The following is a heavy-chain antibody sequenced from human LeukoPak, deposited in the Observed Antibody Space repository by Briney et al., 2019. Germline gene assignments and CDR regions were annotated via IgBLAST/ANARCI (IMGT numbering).Heavy chain of an antibody. D-gene: IGHD3-22*01. J-gene: IGHJ5*02. CDR1: GFTFSSYA. CDR2: ISGSGGST. CDR3: AKPWYYYDSSGFDP. Sequence: PGGSLRLSCAASGFTFSSYAMSWVRQAPGKGLEWVSAISGSGGSTYYADSVKGWFTISRDNSKNTLYLQMNSLRAEDTAVYYCAKPWYYYDSSGFDPWGQGTLVTVSS. V-gene: IGHV3-23*01.